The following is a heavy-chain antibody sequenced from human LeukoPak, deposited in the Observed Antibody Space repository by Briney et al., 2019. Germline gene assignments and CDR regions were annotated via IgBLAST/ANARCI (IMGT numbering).Heavy chain of an antibody. D-gene: IGHD5-18*01. V-gene: IGHV4-59*01. J-gene: IGHJ4*02. CDR2: IYYSGST. CDR1: GGSISSYY. Sequence: PSETLSLTCTVSGGSISSYYWSWIRQPPGKGLEWIGYIYYSGSTNYNPSLKSRVTISVDTSKNQFSLKLSSVTAADTAVYYCARVSSAMVTQCDYWGQGTLVTVSS. CDR3: ARVSSAMVTQCDY.